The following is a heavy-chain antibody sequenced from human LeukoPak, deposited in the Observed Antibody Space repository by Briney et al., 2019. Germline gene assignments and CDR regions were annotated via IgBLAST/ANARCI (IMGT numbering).Heavy chain of an antibody. Sequence: PSETLSLTCTVSGGSISRYYWSWIRQPPGKGLEWIGYKDYSGSTNYNRSLKSRVTISVDTSKNQFSLKLSSVTATDTAVYYCARVYYSSSYDYWYFDLWGRGTLVTVSS. CDR1: GGSISRYY. D-gene: IGHD6-13*01. CDR2: KDYSGST. J-gene: IGHJ2*01. CDR3: ARVYYSSSYDYWYFDL. V-gene: IGHV4-59*01.